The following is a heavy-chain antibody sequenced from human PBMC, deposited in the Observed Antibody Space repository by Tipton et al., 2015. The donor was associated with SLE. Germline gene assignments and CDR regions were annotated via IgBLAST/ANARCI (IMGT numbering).Heavy chain of an antibody. V-gene: IGHV4-61*02. CDR2: IYASGST. CDR3: ARDGGSSWFDENWFDP. D-gene: IGHD6-13*01. CDR1: GGSITNDNHY. Sequence: TLSLTCTVSGGSITNDNHYWSWIRQPAGKGLEWIGRIYASGSTNYNPSLESRVTMSIDTSKNQFSLKLTSVTAADTAVYYCARDGGSSWFDENWFDPWGQGTLVTVSS. J-gene: IGHJ5*02.